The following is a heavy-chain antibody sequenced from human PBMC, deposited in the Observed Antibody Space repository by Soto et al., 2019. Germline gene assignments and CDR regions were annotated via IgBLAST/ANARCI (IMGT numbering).Heavy chain of an antibody. CDR1: GGTFSSYA. V-gene: IGHV1-69*12. CDR3: VRVVAIPGYPDN. Sequence: QVQLVQSGAEVRQPASSVKVSCKTSGGTFSSYAISWVRQAPGQGLEWMGGIVPIVDTSTYAQKFQGRASITANXTTSTVYMELSSLRSDDTAVYYCVRVVAIPGYPDNWGQGTLVTVSS. CDR2: IVPIVDTS. J-gene: IGHJ4*02. D-gene: IGHD5-12*01.